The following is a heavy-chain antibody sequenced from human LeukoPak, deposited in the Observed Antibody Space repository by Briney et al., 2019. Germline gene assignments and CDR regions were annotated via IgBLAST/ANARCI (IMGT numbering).Heavy chain of an antibody. CDR3: ARDFSRSSSHYGFDY. D-gene: IGHD2-2*01. V-gene: IGHV3-53*01. Sequence: VIYSGGSTYYADSVKGRFTISRDNSKNTLYLQMNSLRAEDTAVYYCARDFSRSSSHYGFDYWGQGTLVTVSS. J-gene: IGHJ4*02. CDR2: IYSGGST.